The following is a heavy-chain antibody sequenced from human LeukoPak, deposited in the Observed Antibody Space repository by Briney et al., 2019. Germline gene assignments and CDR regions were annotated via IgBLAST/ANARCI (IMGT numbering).Heavy chain of an antibody. D-gene: IGHD6-6*01. CDR3: ASYSSSSSLPDY. J-gene: IGHJ4*02. V-gene: IGHV1-2*06. Sequence: GASVKVSCKASGYTFIGHYMHWVRQAPGQGLEWMGRINPNSGGTNYAQKFQGSVTLTRDTSISTAYMELNRLKSDDTAVYYCASYSSSSSLPDYWGQGTLVTVSS. CDR2: INPNSGGT. CDR1: GYTFIGHY.